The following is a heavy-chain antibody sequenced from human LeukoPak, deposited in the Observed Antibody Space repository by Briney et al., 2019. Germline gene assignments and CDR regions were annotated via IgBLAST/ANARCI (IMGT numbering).Heavy chain of an antibody. V-gene: IGHV3-13*01. Sequence: QAGGSLRLSCAASGFTFSSFDMHWVRQPTGLGLEWVSTIGTASDTYYPGSVEGRFTLSRDNAKNSLYLQMNSLTAGDTAVYYCARGPPRGKYYYMDVWGKGTTVTVSS. J-gene: IGHJ6*03. D-gene: IGHD1-1*01. CDR2: IGTASDT. CDR1: GFTFSSFD. CDR3: ARGPPRGKYYYMDV.